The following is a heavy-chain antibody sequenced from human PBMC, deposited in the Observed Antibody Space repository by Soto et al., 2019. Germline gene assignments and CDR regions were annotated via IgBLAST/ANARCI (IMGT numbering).Heavy chain of an antibody. Sequence: SETLSLTCAVYGGSFSGYYWSWIRQPPGKGLEWIGEINHSGSTNYNPSLKSRVTISVDTSKNQFSLKLSSVTAADTAVYYCARGGITIFGVVQYYYYYGMDVWGQGTTVTVSS. J-gene: IGHJ6*02. D-gene: IGHD3-3*01. CDR1: GGSFSGYY. V-gene: IGHV4-34*01. CDR3: ARGGITIFGVVQYYYYYGMDV. CDR2: INHSGST.